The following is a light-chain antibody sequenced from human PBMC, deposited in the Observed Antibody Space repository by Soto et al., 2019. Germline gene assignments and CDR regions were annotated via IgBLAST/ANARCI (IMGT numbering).Light chain of an antibody. J-gene: IGKJ5*01. CDR2: AAS. CDR1: QGISSY. Sequence: DIQLTQSPSFLSASVGDRVTITCRASQGISSYLVWYQQRPVKAPKLLIYAASTLQSGVPSRFSGSGSGTEFTLTISSLQPEDFATYYCQQLNSYPITFGLGTRLEIK. CDR3: QQLNSYPIT. V-gene: IGKV1-9*01.